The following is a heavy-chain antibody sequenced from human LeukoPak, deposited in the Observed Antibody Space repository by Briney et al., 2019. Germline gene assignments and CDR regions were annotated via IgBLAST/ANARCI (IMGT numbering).Heavy chain of an antibody. D-gene: IGHD1-26*01. Sequence: GGSLRLSCAASGFTFSTYAMSWVRQAPGKGLEWVSSFSGSGGNTYYADSLKGRFTISRDNSKNTLYLQLNSLRAEDTAVYYCARDPYSGSYGPYYYYYMDVWGKGTTVTISS. CDR1: GFTFSTYA. CDR3: ARDPYSGSYGPYYYYYMDV. V-gene: IGHV3-23*01. CDR2: FSGSGGNT. J-gene: IGHJ6*03.